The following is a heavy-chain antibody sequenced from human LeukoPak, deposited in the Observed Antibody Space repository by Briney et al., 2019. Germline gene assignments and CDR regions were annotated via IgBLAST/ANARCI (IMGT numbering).Heavy chain of an antibody. CDR1: GFTFSAYW. J-gene: IGHJ4*02. D-gene: IGHD3-10*01. Sequence: QTGGSLRLSCAASGFTFSAYWMTWVRQAPGKGLEWVANIKQDGNEKYYVDSVKGRFAISRDNAKNSLYLQMSSLRVEDTAVYYCASWDGSGNWGQGTLVTVSS. CDR3: ASWDGSGN. CDR2: IKQDGNEK. V-gene: IGHV3-7*01.